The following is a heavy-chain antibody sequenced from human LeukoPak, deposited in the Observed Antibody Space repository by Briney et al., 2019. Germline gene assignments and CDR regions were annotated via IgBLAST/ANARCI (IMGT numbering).Heavy chain of an antibody. CDR1: GGSFSGYY. J-gene: IGHJ4*02. CDR2: HSHSGSA. Sequence: PETLSLTCAVYGGSFSGYYWSWIRQPPGKGLEWIGTHSHSGSAYYNPSLRSRLTMSLDTSENQLSLKLYSVTAADTAIYYCARYQTGTMFAVWGQGTLVTISS. V-gene: IGHV4-34*10. CDR3: ARYQTGTMFAV. D-gene: IGHD1/OR15-1a*01.